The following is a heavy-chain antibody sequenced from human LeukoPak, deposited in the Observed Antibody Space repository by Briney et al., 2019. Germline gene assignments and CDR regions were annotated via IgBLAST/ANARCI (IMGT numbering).Heavy chain of an antibody. Sequence: SETLSLTCTVSGGSISSYYWSWIRQPPGKGLEWIGEITHSGSANYNPSLKSRVTMSVDTSKNQFSLKLTSVTAADTAVYYCARGCPRSDVGAGTGTCYFDYWGQGTLVTVSS. D-gene: IGHD3/OR15-3a*01. J-gene: IGHJ4*02. CDR3: ARGCPRSDVGAGTGTCYFDY. V-gene: IGHV4-34*01. CDR1: GGSISSYY. CDR2: ITHSGSA.